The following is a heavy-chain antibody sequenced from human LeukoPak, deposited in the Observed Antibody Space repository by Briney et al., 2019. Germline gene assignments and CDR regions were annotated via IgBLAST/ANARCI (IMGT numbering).Heavy chain of an antibody. D-gene: IGHD3-10*01. Sequence: GPSLRPARPAAAFSFSNPWTSSVRHPPGKGLEWVGRIKSKNDGGTTDYAAPVKGRFTISRDNSKNTLYLQMNSPRAEDTAVYYCAKPLWFGVLWSYRGQGTLVTVSS. CDR1: AFSFSNPW. V-gene: IGHV3-15*01. CDR3: AKPLWFGVLWSY. CDR2: IKSKNDGGTT. J-gene: IGHJ4*02.